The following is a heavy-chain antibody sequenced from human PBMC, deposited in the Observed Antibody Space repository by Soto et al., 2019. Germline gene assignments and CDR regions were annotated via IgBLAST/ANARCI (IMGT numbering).Heavy chain of an antibody. CDR1: GFTFSSYA. V-gene: IGHV3-23*01. CDR3: AKGGECSSTSCYTFFYY. Sequence: GGSLRLSCAASGFTFSSYAMSWVRQAPGKGLEWVSGISGSGASTYYADSVKCRFTISRDNSKNTLYLQMNSLRAEDTAVYYCAKGGECSSTSCYTFFYYWGQGSLVTVSS. CDR2: ISGSGAST. D-gene: IGHD2-2*02. J-gene: IGHJ4*02.